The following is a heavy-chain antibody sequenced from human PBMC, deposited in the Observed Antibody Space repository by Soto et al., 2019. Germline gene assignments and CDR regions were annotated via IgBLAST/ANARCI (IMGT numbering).Heavy chain of an antibody. V-gene: IGHV5-51*01. D-gene: IGHD6-19*01. J-gene: IGHJ6*02. Sequence: GESLKLSCTGSGYSFTRYWIGWVRQMPGKGLEWMGIIYPGDSDTRYSPSFQGQVTISADKSISTAYLQWSSLKASDTAMYYCARPREAGKNYYGVDVWGQGTTVTVSS. CDR1: GYSFTRYW. CDR2: IYPGDSDT. CDR3: ARPREAGKNYYGVDV.